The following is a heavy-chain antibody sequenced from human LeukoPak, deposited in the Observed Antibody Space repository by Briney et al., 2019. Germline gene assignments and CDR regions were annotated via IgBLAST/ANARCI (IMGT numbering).Heavy chain of an antibody. CDR3: AKSPGPVAGNAEYFQH. V-gene: IGHV3-30*18. D-gene: IGHD6-19*01. Sequence: PGRSLRLSCAASGFTFSSYGMHWVRQAPAKGLEWVAIISYDGSNKYYADSVKGRFTISRDNSKNTLYLQMNSLRAEDTAVYYCAKSPGPVAGNAEYFQHWGQGTLVTVSS. CDR2: ISYDGSNK. CDR1: GFTFSSYG. J-gene: IGHJ1*01.